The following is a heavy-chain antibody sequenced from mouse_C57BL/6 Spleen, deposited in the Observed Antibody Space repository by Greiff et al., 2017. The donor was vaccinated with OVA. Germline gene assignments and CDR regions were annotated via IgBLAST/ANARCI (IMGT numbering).Heavy chain of an antibody. V-gene: IGHV7-3*01. CDR2: IRNKANGYTT. CDR1: GFTFTDYY. CDR3: ARYSNSWFAY. J-gene: IGHJ3*01. D-gene: IGHD2-1*01. Sequence: EVQLVESGGGLVQPGGSLSLSCAASGFTFTDYYMSWVRQPPGKALEWLGFIRNKANGYTTEYNAYVKGRFTITRDNSQSILYLQMNALRAEDSATYYCARYSNSWFAYWGQGTLVTVSA.